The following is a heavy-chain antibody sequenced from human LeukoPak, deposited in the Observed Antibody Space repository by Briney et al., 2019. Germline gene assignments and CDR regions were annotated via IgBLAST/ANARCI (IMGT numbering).Heavy chain of an antibody. V-gene: IGHV4-59*01. CDR1: GGSISSYY. J-gene: IGHJ4*02. CDR2: IYYSGST. D-gene: IGHD3-9*01. CDR3: ARGVILTGYPYYFDY. Sequence: SETLSLTCTVSGGSISSYYWSWIRQPPGKGLEWIGYIYYSGSTNYNPSLKSRVTISVDTSKNQFSLKLNSVTAADTAVYYCARGVILTGYPYYFDYWGQGTLVTVSS.